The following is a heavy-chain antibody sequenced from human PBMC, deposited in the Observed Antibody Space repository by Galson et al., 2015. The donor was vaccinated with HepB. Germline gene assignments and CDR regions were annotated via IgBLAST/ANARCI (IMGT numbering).Heavy chain of an antibody. Sequence: SVKVSCKASGYTFTSYGISWVRQAPGQGLEWMGWISAYNGNTNYAQKLQGRVTMTTDTSTSTAYMELRSLRSDDTAVYYCARAGRIAVAGTSSFDYWGQGTLVTVSS. D-gene: IGHD6-19*01. CDR2: ISAYNGNT. V-gene: IGHV1-18*01. CDR3: ARAGRIAVAGTSSFDY. CDR1: GYTFTSYG. J-gene: IGHJ4*02.